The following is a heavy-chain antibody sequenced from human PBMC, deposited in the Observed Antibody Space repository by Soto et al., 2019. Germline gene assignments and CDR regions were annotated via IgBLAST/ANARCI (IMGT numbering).Heavy chain of an antibody. CDR2: IYYSGST. Sequence: SETLSLTCTVSGGSISSYYWSWIRQPPGKGQEWIGYIYYSGSTNYNPSLKSRVTISVDTSKNPFSLKLSSVTAADTAVYYCARQAPPMENFDYWGQRTLVTVSS. CDR3: ARQAPPMENFDY. J-gene: IGHJ4*02. D-gene: IGHD1-1*01. V-gene: IGHV4-59*08. CDR1: GGSISSYY.